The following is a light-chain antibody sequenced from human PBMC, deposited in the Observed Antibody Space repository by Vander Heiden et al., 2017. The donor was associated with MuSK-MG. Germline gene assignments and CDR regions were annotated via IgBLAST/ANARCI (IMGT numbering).Light chain of an antibody. J-gene: IGKJ4*01. Sequence: RVVTHSPATLSMSPWERATLSCRASQSVSSNLAWYQQKPGQAPRLLIYGASTRATGIPARFSGRGSGTEFTRTISSLQSEDFAVHYCQQYNNWPLTFGGGTKVEIK. V-gene: IGKV3-15*01. CDR3: QQYNNWPLT. CDR2: GAS. CDR1: QSVSSN.